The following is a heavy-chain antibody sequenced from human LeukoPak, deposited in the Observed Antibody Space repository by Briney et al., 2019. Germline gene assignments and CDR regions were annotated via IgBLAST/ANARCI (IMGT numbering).Heavy chain of an antibody. CDR3: ARLILSGYGYFFDY. J-gene: IGHJ4*02. Sequence: SETLSLTCTVSGGSISSSSYYWGWTRQPPGKGLEWIGSIYYSGSTYYNPSLKSRVTISVDTSKNQSSLKRASVPAADTAVYYCARLILSGYGYFFDYWGQGTLVTVSP. V-gene: IGHV4-39*01. D-gene: IGHD5-18*01. CDR1: GGSISSSSYY. CDR2: IYYSGST.